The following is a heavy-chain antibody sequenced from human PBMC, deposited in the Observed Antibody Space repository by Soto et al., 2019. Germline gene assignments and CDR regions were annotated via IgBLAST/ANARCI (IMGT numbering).Heavy chain of an antibody. Sequence: QVQLQESGPGLVKPSETLSLTCTVSSDSIAGENWWSWVRQPPGMGLEWIGEIFHTGATNYNPSLKSRVTMEVDKSKNQFSLKMISATAADTAVYYCARVFSSASGWMYYFDFWGQGTLVSVSS. D-gene: IGHD6-25*01. V-gene: IGHV4-4*02. CDR2: IFHTGAT. CDR3: ARVFSSASGWMYYFDF. J-gene: IGHJ4*02. CDR1: SDSIAGENW.